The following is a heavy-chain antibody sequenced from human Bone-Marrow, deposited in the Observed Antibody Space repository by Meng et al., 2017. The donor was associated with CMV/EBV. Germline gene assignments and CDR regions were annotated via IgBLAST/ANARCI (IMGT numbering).Heavy chain of an antibody. Sequence: SLKISCAASGFTFDDYAMHWVRQAPGKGLEWVSGISWNSGSIGYADSVKGRFTISRDNSKNTLYLQMNSLRAEDTAVYYCARGRLYGARRGYSGWYFDLWGRGTLVTVSS. CDR2: ISWNSGSI. CDR3: ARGRLYGARRGYSGWYFDL. V-gene: IGHV3-9*01. J-gene: IGHJ2*01. CDR1: GFTFDDYA. D-gene: IGHD5-12*01.